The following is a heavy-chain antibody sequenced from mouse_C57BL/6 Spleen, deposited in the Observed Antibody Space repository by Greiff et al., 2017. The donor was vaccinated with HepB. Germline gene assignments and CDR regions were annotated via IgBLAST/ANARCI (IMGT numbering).Heavy chain of an antibody. CDR3: ARSDGYWGAY. D-gene: IGHD2-3*01. J-gene: IGHJ3*01. V-gene: IGHV1-42*01. Sequence: EVKLQQSGPELVKPGASVKISCKASGYSFTGYYMNWVKQSPEKSLEWIGEINPSTGGTTYNQKFKAKATLTVDKSSSTAYMQLKSLTSEDSAVYYCARSDGYWGAYWGQGTLVTVSA. CDR2: INPSTGGT. CDR1: GYSFTGYY.